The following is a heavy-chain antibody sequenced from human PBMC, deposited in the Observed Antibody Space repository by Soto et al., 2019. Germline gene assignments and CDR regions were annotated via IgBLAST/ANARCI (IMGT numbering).Heavy chain of an antibody. V-gene: IGHV3-23*01. Sequence: GGSLRLSCAASGFTFSSYAMSWVRQAPGKGLEWVSAISGSGGSTYYADSVKGRFTISRDNSKNTLYLQMNSLRAEDTAVYYCAKADPFRADSDCSMRYYYCMDVWGKGTTVTVSS. J-gene: IGHJ6*03. CDR3: AKADPFRADSDCSMRYYYCMDV. CDR1: GFTFSSYA. D-gene: IGHD3-10*02. CDR2: ISGSGGST.